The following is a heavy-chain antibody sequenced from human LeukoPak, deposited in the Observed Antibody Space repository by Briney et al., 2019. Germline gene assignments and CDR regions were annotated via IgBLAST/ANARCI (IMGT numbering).Heavy chain of an antibody. J-gene: IGHJ4*02. CDR2: INPNSGGT. CDR1: GYTFTGYY. CDR3: AREGDYYDSSGYYNLDY. V-gene: IGHV1-2*02. D-gene: IGHD3-22*01. Sequence: ASVKVSCKASGYTFTGYYMHWVRQAPGQGLEWMGWINPNSGGTNYAQKFRGRVTMTRDTSISTAYMELSRLRSDDTAVYYCAREGDYYDSSGYYNLDYWGQGTLVTVSS.